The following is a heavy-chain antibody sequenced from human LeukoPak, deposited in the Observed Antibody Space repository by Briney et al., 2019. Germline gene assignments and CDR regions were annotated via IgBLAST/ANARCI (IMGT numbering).Heavy chain of an antibody. CDR3: ARRPPYYGSGTSNWFDP. J-gene: IGHJ5*02. D-gene: IGHD3-10*01. Sequence: ASVKLSCTASGYAFIGYYMHCVRQAPGQGLEWMGWINPSTGATKSAQNFQGRITMTRDTSINTVYMGLSRLTSDDTAIYYCARRPPYYGSGTSNWFDPWGQGTLVIVSS. V-gene: IGHV1-2*02. CDR2: INPSTGAT. CDR1: GYAFIGYY.